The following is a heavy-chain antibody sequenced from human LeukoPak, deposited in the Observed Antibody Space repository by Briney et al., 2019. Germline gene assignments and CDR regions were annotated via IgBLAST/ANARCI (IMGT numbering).Heavy chain of an antibody. Sequence: SETLSFTCTVSGGSISSYYWSWIRQPPGKGLEWIGYIYYSGSANYNPSLKSRVTVSVDTSKNQFSLKLSSVTAADTAVYYCARGEWESTYYFDYWGQGTLVTVSS. CDR2: IYYSGSA. J-gene: IGHJ4*02. CDR3: ARGEWESTYYFDY. CDR1: GGSISSYY. D-gene: IGHD1-26*01. V-gene: IGHV4-59*01.